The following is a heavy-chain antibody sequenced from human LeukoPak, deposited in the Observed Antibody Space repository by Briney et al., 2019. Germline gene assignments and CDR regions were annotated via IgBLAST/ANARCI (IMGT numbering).Heavy chain of an antibody. Sequence: PLGAPRVSCAASGFIFRCYAMSWVRQARGKGLDWVSAISGSGGSTYYAVDVRESLSISRDNSKNTLYLHMNSLRAEATALYYCARNYYEPTYDYYFDCWGQGTLVTVSS. CDR2: ISGSGGST. CDR3: ARNYYEPTYDYYFDC. D-gene: IGHD1-26*01. V-gene: IGHV3-23*01. J-gene: IGHJ4*02. CDR1: GFIFRCYA.